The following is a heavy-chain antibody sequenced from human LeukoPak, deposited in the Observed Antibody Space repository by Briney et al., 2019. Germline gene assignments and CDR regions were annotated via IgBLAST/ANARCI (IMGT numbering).Heavy chain of an antibody. Sequence: SETLSLTCTVSGGSISSGSYYWSWIGQPAGKALAWIGHIYTSGSTNHNPSLKSRVSISVDTSKNQFSLNLSSVTAADTAVYYCARGSSSEWFDPWGQGTLVTVSS. CDR2: IYTSGST. D-gene: IGHD6-6*01. CDR3: ARGSSSEWFDP. CDR1: GGSISSGSYY. V-gene: IGHV4-61*09. J-gene: IGHJ5*02.